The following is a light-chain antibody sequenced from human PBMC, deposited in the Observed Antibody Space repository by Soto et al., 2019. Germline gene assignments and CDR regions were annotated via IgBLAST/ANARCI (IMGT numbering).Light chain of an antibody. Sequence: QSVLTQPASVSGSPGQSITISCTGTSSDIGGYKYVSWYQQHPGKAPKLIIFEVSNRPSGVSDRFSGPNSGNTASLTISGLQAEDEADYYCTSYSRYSVLVFGGGT. J-gene: IGLJ3*02. CDR3: TSYSRYSVLV. CDR1: SSDIGGYKY. V-gene: IGLV2-14*01. CDR2: EVS.